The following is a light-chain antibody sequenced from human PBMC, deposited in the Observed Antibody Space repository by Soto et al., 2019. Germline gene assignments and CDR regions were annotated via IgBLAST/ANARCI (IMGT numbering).Light chain of an antibody. Sequence: DIQMTQSPSTFLAPVEAELPLISRASQSVNRWLAWYQQKPGKAPKLLIYETSSLESGVPSRFGGSGSGTEFTLTISSLQPDDFAIYYCQQYNSYSWTFGQGTKVDIK. V-gene: IGKV1-5*03. J-gene: IGKJ1*01. CDR1: QSVNRW. CDR2: ETS. CDR3: QQYNSYSWT.